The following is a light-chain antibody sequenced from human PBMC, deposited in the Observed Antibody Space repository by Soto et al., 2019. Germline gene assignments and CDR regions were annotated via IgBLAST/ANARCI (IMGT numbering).Light chain of an antibody. Sequence: EIVLTQSPATLSLSPGERATLSCRASQSVSSYFAWYQQKPGQAPRRLIFDASTRASGIPARFSGSGSGTDFTLTISSLEPEDFAVYYCQQRSNWPLTFGPGTKVDIK. V-gene: IGKV3-11*01. J-gene: IGKJ3*01. CDR2: DAS. CDR1: QSVSSY. CDR3: QQRSNWPLT.